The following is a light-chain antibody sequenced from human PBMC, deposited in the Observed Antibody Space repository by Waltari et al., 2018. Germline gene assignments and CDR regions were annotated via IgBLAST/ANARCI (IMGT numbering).Light chain of an antibody. Sequence: EIVLTQSPATLSLSPGERATLSCRASQSVSSYLAWYQQKPGQAPRLPIYESSNRATGIPARFSGSGSGTDFTLTISGLEPEDFAVYYCQQRSNGSPMYSFGQGTKLEIK. CDR2: ESS. CDR3: QQRSNGSPMYS. V-gene: IGKV3-11*01. J-gene: IGKJ2*03. CDR1: QSVSSY.